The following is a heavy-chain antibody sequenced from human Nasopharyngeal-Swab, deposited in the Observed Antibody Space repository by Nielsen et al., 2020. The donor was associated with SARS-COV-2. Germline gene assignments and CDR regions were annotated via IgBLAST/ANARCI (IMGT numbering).Heavy chain of an antibody. Sequence: GESLKISCAASGFTFSSYGMHWVRQAPGKGLEWVAVIWYDGSNKYYADSVKGRFTIFRDNSKNTLYLQMNSLRAEDTAVYYCARDLAVGATTQNYFDYWGQGTLVTVSS. CDR2: IWYDGSNK. CDR3: ARDLAVGATTQNYFDY. J-gene: IGHJ4*02. V-gene: IGHV3-33*01. CDR1: GFTFSSYG. D-gene: IGHD1-26*01.